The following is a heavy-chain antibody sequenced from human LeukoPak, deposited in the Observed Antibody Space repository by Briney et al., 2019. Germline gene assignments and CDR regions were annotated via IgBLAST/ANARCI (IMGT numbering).Heavy chain of an antibody. J-gene: IGHJ6*03. CDR1: GGSISSYY. CDR3: ARGYYDILTGYGYMDV. Sequence: SETLSLTCTVSGGSISSYYWSWIRQPPGKGLEWIGYIYYSGSTNYNPSLKSRVTISVDTSKNQFSLKLSSVTAADTAVYYCARGYYDILTGYGYMDVWGKGTTVTISS. D-gene: IGHD3-9*01. CDR2: IYYSGST. V-gene: IGHV4-59*01.